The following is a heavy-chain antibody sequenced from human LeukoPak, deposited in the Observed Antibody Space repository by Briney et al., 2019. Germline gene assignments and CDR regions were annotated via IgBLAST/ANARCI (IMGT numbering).Heavy chain of an antibody. CDR1: GYTFTVKF. Sequence: GASVKVSCKASGYTFTVKFLHWLRQALGQGLEWMGGIEPKSGGAVYAQNFRGRLTVTRDTSVSTAYMELSGLRSDDTAVNYCAIENYYESSGYSKAFDYWGQGTLVTVSS. D-gene: IGHD3-22*01. CDR3: AIENYYESSGYSKAFDY. V-gene: IGHV1-2*02. J-gene: IGHJ4*02. CDR2: IEPKSGGA.